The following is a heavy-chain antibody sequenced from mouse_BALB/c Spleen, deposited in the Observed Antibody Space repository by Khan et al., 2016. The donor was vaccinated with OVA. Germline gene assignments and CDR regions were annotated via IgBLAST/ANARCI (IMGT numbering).Heavy chain of an antibody. CDR2: ISSGGTYT. CDR3: TRDGNYAHWYFDV. D-gene: IGHD2-1*01. J-gene: IGHJ1*01. CDR1: AFTFSSYT. V-gene: IGHV5-6-4*01. Sequence: EVELVESGGGLVKPGGSLKLSCAASAFTFSSYTMSWVRQTPEKRLDWVATISSGGTYTYYPDSVKGRFTISRDNATNPLYLQMSSLKSEDTAMYYCTRDGNYAHWYFDVWGAGTTVTVSS.